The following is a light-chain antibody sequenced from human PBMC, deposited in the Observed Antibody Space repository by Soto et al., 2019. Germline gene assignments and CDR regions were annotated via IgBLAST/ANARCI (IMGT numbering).Light chain of an antibody. J-gene: IGKJ5*01. Sequence: DIQMTQSPSSLSASVGDTVTITCRPSQFISTYLNWYQQKQGKAPNLLIYTTSSLHSGVPSRFSGSVSGTDGTITISSLQTEDFSTYYCQQSYSTTITFGQGTRLEIK. CDR2: TTS. CDR1: QFISTY. CDR3: QQSYSTTIT. V-gene: IGKV1-39*01.